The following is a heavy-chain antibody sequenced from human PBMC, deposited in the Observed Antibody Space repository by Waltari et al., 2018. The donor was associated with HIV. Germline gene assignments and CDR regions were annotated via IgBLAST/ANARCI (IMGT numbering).Heavy chain of an antibody. CDR1: GGSISSSNW. J-gene: IGHJ5*02. D-gene: IGHD3-3*01. CDR3: ARRRDFWSGYYTRGNWFDP. CDR2: IYHSGST. V-gene: IGHV4-4*02. Sequence: QVQLQESGPGLVKPSGTLSLTCAVSGGSISSSNWWSWVRQPPGKGLEWIGEIYHSGSTNYNPSLKSRVTISVDKSKNQFSLKLSSVTAADTAVYYCARRRDFWSGYYTRGNWFDPWGQGTLVTVSS.